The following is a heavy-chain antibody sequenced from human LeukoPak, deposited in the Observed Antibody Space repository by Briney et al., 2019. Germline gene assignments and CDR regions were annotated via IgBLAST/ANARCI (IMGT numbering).Heavy chain of an antibody. Sequence: SETLSLTCAVSGYSISSDNYWVWIRQPPGQGLEWTGGIYHSGSTYYNPSLKSRVTMSVDTSKNQFSLRVSSVTAADTAVYYCARAPRDSSSSNYMRRFDYWGQGTLVTVSS. CDR1: GYSISSDNY. J-gene: IGHJ4*02. D-gene: IGHD3-22*01. V-gene: IGHV4-38-2*01. CDR2: IYHSGST. CDR3: ARAPRDSSSSNYMRRFDY.